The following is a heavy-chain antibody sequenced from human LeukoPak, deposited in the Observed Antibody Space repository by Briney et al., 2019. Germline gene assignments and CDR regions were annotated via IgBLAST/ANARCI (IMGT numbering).Heavy chain of an antibody. J-gene: IGHJ4*02. Sequence: PGGSLRLSCTASGFAFDEHGMSWVRQVPGKGLEWVSGINWSGGSTGYADPLRGRFTISRDNAKNSLYLQIDSLRAEDTALYYCARARITSPFYFDYWGQGPLVTVSS. CDR1: GFAFDEHG. CDR2: INWSGGST. CDR3: ARARITSPFYFDY. D-gene: IGHD2-2*01. V-gene: IGHV3-20*04.